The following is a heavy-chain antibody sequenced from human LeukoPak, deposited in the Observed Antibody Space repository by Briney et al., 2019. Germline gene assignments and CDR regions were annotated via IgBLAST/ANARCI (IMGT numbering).Heavy chain of an antibody. D-gene: IGHD5-18*01. CDR2: MNPNSGNT. Sequence: ATVKVSCKAPGYTFTSYDINWVRQATGQGLEWMGWMNPNSGNTGYAQKFQGRVTMTRNTSISTAYMELSSLRSEDTAVYYCAISAAMADADAFDIWGQGTMVTVSS. V-gene: IGHV1-8*01. CDR1: GYTFTSYD. J-gene: IGHJ3*02. CDR3: AISAAMADADAFDI.